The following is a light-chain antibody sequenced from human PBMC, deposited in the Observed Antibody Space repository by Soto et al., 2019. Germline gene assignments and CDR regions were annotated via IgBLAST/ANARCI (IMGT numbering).Light chain of an antibody. Sequence: QSALAQPASVSGSPGQSITISCTGTSSVVGGYNYVSWYQQHPGKAPKLMIYDVSNRPSGVSNRFSGSKSGNTASLTISGLQAEDEADYYCSSYTSSCTEVFGNGTKVTVL. V-gene: IGLV2-14*01. CDR2: DVS. CDR1: SSVVGGYNY. CDR3: SSYTSSCTEV. J-gene: IGLJ1*01.